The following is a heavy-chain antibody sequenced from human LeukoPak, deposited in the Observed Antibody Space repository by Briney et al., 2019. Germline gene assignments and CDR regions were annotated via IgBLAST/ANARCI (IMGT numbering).Heavy chain of an antibody. Sequence: SHSLSLTCPLSARSISSYYSSCIRHPPGRGLEWIGYIYYSGSTNYNPSLKSRVPLSVETSKNHFSRKLISVTGADTAVYYCARVDCSGGSCHTPVWGQGTLVTVSS. CDR1: ARSISSYY. CDR3: ARVDCSGGSCHTPV. CDR2: IYYSGST. D-gene: IGHD2-15*01. V-gene: IGHV4-59*07. J-gene: IGHJ4*02.